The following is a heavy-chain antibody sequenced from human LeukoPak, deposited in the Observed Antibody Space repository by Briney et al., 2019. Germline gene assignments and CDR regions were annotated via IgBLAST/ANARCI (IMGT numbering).Heavy chain of an antibody. V-gene: IGHV1-18*01. D-gene: IGHD6-19*01. CDR3: ARPSAVAGVFDY. J-gene: IGHJ4*02. Sequence: ASVKVSCTASGYTFTSYGISWVRQAPGQGLEWMGWISAYNGNTNYAQKLQGRVTMTTDTSTSTAYMELRSLRSDDTAVYYCARPSAVAGVFDYWGQGTLVTVSS. CDR2: ISAYNGNT. CDR1: GYTFTSYG.